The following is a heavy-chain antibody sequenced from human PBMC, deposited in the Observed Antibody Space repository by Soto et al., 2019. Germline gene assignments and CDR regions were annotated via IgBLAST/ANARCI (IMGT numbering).Heavy chain of an antibody. V-gene: IGHV3-53*01. CDR1: GLTVSGKKY. CDR2: LYDVDGS. J-gene: IGHJ3*01. Sequence: GGGLIQPGESLRLSCAAFGLTVSGKKYVAWVRQAPGKGLEWVSALYDVDGSFYADSVKGRFTTSSDSSKTTVYLQMNGLRPDDTAVYYYASWHEREHAYDVWGQGTTVTVSS. D-gene: IGHD1-1*01. CDR3: ASWHEREHAYDV.